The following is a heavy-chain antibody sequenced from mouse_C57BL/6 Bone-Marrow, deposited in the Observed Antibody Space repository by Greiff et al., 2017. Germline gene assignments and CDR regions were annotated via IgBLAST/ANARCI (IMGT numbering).Heavy chain of an antibody. CDR3: TTGLLLN. J-gene: IGHJ3*01. V-gene: IGHV14-4*01. D-gene: IGHD2-3*01. Sequence: VQLKESGAELVRPGASVKLSCTASGFNIKDDYMHWVKQRPEQGLEWIGWIDPENGDTVYASKFQGKATITADTSSNTAYLQLSSLTSEDTAVYYCTTGLLLNWGQGTLVTVSA. CDR2: IDPENGDT. CDR1: GFNIKDDY.